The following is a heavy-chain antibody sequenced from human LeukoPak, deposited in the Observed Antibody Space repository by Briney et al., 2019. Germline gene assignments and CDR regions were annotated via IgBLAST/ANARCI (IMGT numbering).Heavy chain of an antibody. CDR1: GYSFISYW. V-gene: IGHV5-51*01. D-gene: IGHD6-19*01. Sequence: GESLLISCKASGYSFISYWIGWGRQMPAKNREGMGIIFSGDSDTRYSPSFQGQVTISADKSISTAYLQWSSLKASDTAMYYWARLASIAVAGTNYYGMDVWGQGTTVTVSS. CDR3: ARLASIAVAGTNYYGMDV. CDR2: IFSGDSDT. J-gene: IGHJ6*02.